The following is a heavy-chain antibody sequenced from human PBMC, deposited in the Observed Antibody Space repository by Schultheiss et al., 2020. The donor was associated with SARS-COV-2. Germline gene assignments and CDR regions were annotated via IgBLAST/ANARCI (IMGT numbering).Heavy chain of an antibody. J-gene: IGHJ4*02. CDR3: ARDHSTVTTYYFDY. V-gene: IGHV4-34*01. D-gene: IGHD4-17*01. Sequence: GSLRLSCAASGFTFSSYSMNWVRQAPGKGLEWIGEINHSGSTNYNPSLKSRVTISVDTSKNQFSLKLSSVTAADTAVYYCARDHSTVTTYYFDYWGQGTLVTVSS. CDR2: INHSGST. CDR1: GFTFSSYS.